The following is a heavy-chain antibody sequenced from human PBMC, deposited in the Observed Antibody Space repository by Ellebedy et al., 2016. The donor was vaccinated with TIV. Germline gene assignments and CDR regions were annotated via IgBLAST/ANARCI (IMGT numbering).Heavy chain of an antibody. J-gene: IGHJ4*02. D-gene: IGHD2-15*01. V-gene: IGHV3-53*01. Sequence: GGSLRLSCAASGFTVSNNYMSWVRQAPGKGLEWVSVIYSGGYTYYADSVRGRFTISRDNSRNTLYLQMNGLRAEDTAVYYCARGSCSGGSCYSYWGQGTLVTVSS. CDR3: ARGSCSGGSCYSY. CDR1: GFTVSNNY. CDR2: IYSGGYT.